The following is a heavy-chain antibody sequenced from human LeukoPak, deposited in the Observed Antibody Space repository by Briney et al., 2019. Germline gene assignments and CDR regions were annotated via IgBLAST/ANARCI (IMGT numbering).Heavy chain of an antibody. CDR3: ARDGAAAGYRYYYYYMDV. CDR2: IYHSGST. V-gene: IGHV4-38-2*02. J-gene: IGHJ6*03. CDR1: GYSISSGYY. D-gene: IGHD6-13*01. Sequence: SETLSLTCTVSGYSISSGYYWGWIRQPPGKGLEWIGSIYHSGSTYYNPSLKSRVTISVDTSKNQFPLKLSSVTAADTAVYYCARDGAAAGYRYYYYYMDVWGKGTTVTISS.